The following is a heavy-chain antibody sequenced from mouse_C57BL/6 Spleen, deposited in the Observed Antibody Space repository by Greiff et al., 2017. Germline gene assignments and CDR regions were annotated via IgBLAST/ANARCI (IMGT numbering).Heavy chain of an antibody. CDR3: AREELLLLDY. J-gene: IGHJ2*01. Sequence: VQLQQSGPELVKPGASVKMSCKASGYTFTDYNMHWVKQSHGKSLEWIGYINPNNGGTSYNQKFKGKATLTVNKSSSTAYMKLRSLTSEDSAVYYCAREELLLLDYWGQGTTLTVSS. D-gene: IGHD1-1*01. CDR1: GYTFTDYN. CDR2: INPNNGGT. V-gene: IGHV1-22*01.